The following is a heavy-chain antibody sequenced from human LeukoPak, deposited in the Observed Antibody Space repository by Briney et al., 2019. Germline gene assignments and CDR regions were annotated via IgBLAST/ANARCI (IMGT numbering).Heavy chain of an antibody. Sequence: SETLSLTCTVSLDSTTSNFWSWVRQPPGKGLEWIGEIHRSGSPNYNPSHQSRVTISIDRSRNQIALELSSVTAADTAVYYCAREILGGFNPGAYWGQGTLVTVSS. CDR2: IHRSGSP. V-gene: IGHV4-4*02. D-gene: IGHD1-14*01. J-gene: IGHJ4*02. CDR3: AREILGGFNPGAY. CDR1: LDSTTSNF.